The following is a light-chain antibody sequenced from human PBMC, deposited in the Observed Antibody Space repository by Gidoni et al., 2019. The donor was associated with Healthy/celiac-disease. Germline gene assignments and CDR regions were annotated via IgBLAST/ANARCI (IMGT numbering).Light chain of an antibody. CDR2: EAS. J-gene: IGKJ3*01. CDR1: QSVSSY. Sequence: ELVFTQSPATLSLSPGERATLSCRASQSVSSYLAWYQQKPGQAPRLLIYEASNRATGIPARFSGSGSGTDFTLTISSLEPEDFAVYYCQQRSNWPPGAFGPGTKVDIK. V-gene: IGKV3-11*01. CDR3: QQRSNWPPGA.